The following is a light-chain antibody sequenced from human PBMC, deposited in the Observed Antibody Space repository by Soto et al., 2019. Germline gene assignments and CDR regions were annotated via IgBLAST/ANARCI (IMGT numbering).Light chain of an antibody. J-gene: IGLJ1*01. CDR2: EVS. V-gene: IGLV2-14*01. CDR3: SLYTSSSTYV. CDR1: SSDTGGYNY. Sequence: QSVLTQPASVSGSPGQSITISCTGTSSDTGGYNYVSWYQRHPGKAPKLMIYEVSNRPSGVSNRFSGSKSGNTASLTISGPQAEDEADYYCSLYTSSSTYVFGTETKVTVL.